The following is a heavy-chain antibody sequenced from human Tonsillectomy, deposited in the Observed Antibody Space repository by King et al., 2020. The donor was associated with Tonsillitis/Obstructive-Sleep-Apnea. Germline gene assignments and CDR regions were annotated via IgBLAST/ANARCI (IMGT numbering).Heavy chain of an antibody. CDR3: ARHEEGWGSNYMDV. V-gene: IGHV5-51*01. CDR2: IYPGDSDT. CDR1: AYSFTTYW. Sequence: VQLVESGAEVKKPGESLRISCKGSAYSFTTYWIGWVRQMPGKGLEWMGIIYPGDSDTRYSPSLQGQVTISADKSISTAYLQWRSLKASDTAMYYCARHEEGWGSNYMDVWGKGTTVTVSS. D-gene: IGHD3-16*01. J-gene: IGHJ6*03.